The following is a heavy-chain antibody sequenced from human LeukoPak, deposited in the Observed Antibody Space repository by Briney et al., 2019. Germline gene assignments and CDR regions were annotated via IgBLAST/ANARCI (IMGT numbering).Heavy chain of an antibody. V-gene: IGHV3-23*01. Sequence: GGSLRLSCAASGFTFSSYAMSWVRQAPGKGLAWISTVSASGDSTSYADSVKGRFTISRDNSKNTLYLQMNSLRAEDTAVYYCVAPRTPTWGTFDYWGQGTLVTVSS. CDR3: VAPRTPTWGTFDY. CDR1: GFTFSSYA. D-gene: IGHD3-16*01. J-gene: IGHJ4*02. CDR2: VSASGDST.